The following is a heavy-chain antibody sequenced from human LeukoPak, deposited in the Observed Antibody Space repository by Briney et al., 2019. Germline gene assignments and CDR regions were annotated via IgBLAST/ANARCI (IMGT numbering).Heavy chain of an antibody. V-gene: IGHV1-18*01. Sequence: ASVKVSRKASGYTFTSYGISWVRQAPGQGLEWMGWISAYNGNTNYAQKLQGRVTMTTDTSTSTAYMELRSLRSDDTAVYYCARDLSDELWFGESLRDYGMDVWGQGTTVTVSS. CDR3: ARDLSDELWFGESLRDYGMDV. D-gene: IGHD3-10*01. CDR2: ISAYNGNT. J-gene: IGHJ6*02. CDR1: GYTFTSYG.